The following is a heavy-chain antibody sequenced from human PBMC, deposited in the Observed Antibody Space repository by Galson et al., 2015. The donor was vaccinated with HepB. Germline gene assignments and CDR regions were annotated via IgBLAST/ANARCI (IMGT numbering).Heavy chain of an antibody. D-gene: IGHD5-18*01. V-gene: IGHV3-30*18. CDR1: GFTFSRYG. J-gene: IGHJ4*02. Sequence: SLRLSCAASGFTFSRYGMHWVRQAPGKGLEWVAFISSDGSNRYHAESVKGRFTISRDNSENTLYLQMNSLRTEDTAVYYCAKDRGYTYYFDYWGQGTLVTVSS. CDR3: AKDRGYTYYFDY. CDR2: ISSDGSNR.